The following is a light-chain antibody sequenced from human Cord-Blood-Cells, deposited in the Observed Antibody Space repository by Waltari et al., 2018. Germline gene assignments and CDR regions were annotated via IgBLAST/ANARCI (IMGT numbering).Light chain of an antibody. CDR2: EGR. CDR1: SSDVGSYNL. CDR3: CSYAGSSTLV. J-gene: IGLJ3*02. V-gene: IGLV2-23*01. Sequence: QSALTQPASVSGSPGQSITISCTGTSSDVGSYNLVSWYQQHPGKAPKRMIYEGRKRPSVVSNRFSGSNSGNTASLTISGLQAEDEADYYCCSYAGSSTLVFGGGTKLTVL.